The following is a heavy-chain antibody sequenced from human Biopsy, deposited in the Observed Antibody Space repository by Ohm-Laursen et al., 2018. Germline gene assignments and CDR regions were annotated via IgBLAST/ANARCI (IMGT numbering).Heavy chain of an antibody. CDR3: ARATNSTGWPYYYFYGMDV. Sequence: PSETLSLTCTVSGGSISSDYWSWIRQTPGKGLEWIGYIYYSGSTNYNPSLKSRVTISVDTCKNQFSLRLNSVTAADTAVYYCARATNSTGWPYYYFYGMDVWGQGTTVTVSS. J-gene: IGHJ6*02. V-gene: IGHV4-59*01. CDR2: IYYSGST. CDR1: GGSISSDY. D-gene: IGHD2/OR15-2a*01.